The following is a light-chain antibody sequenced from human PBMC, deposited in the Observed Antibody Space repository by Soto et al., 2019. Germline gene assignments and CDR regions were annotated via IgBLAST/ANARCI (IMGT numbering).Light chain of an antibody. V-gene: IGLV2-8*01. CDR1: SSDIGGYNY. CDR2: EVS. Sequence: QSVLTQPPSASGSPGQSVTISCTGTSSDIGGYNYVSWYQQHPGKAPKLIIYEVSKRPSGVPDRFSGSKSGNTASLTVSGLQAEDEAFYHCSSYSSTTTYILFGGGTKLTVL. J-gene: IGLJ2*01. CDR3: SSYSSTTTYIL.